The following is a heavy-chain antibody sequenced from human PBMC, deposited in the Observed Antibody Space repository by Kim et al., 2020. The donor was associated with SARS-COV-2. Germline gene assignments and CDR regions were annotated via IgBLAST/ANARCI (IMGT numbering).Heavy chain of an antibody. J-gene: IGHJ4*02. CDR3: VYGSGTSFDY. Sequence: TTDYAAPVKGRFTISRDDSKNTLYLQMNSLKTEDTAVYYSVYGSGTSFDYWGQGTLVTVSS. V-gene: IGHV3-15*01. CDR2: TT. D-gene: IGHD3-10*01.